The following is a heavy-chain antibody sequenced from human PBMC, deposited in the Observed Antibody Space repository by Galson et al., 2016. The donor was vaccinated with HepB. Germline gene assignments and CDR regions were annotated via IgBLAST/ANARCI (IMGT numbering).Heavy chain of an antibody. CDR2: ISSPSSDT. D-gene: IGHD2-21*01. CDR1: GFTFSDHS. CDR3: MVVELG. V-gene: IGHV3-11*06. Sequence: SLRLSCAASGFTFSDHSMSWVRQAPGTGLAWVSYISSPSSDTKYADSVKGRFTISRDNAKNSLYLQMNSLRAEDTAVYYCMVVELGWGQGTLVTVSS. J-gene: IGHJ4*02.